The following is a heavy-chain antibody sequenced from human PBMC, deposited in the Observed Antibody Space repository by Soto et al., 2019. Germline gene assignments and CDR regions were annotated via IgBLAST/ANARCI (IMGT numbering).Heavy chain of an antibody. V-gene: IGHV4-34*01. Sequence: SETLSLTCAVYGGSFSGYYWSWIRQPPGKGLEWIGEINHSGSTNYNPSLKSRVTISVDTSKNQFSLKLSSVTAAATAVYYYPRESLRFWEWLQRGKWFDPWGQGTLVTVSS. J-gene: IGHJ5*02. D-gene: IGHD3-3*01. CDR1: GGSFSGYY. CDR2: INHSGST. CDR3: PRESLRFWEWLQRGKWFDP.